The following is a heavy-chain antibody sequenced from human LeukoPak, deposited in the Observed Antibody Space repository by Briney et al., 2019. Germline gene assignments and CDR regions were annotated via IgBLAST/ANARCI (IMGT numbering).Heavy chain of an antibody. CDR3: ARDGGNPSYYFDY. V-gene: IGHV3-21*01. J-gene: IGHJ4*02. Sequence: GGSLRLSCAASGFTFSSYSMNWVRQAPGKGLEWASSISSSSSYIYYADSVKGRFTISRDNAKNSLYLQMNSLRAEDTAVYYCARDGGNPSYYFDYWGQGTLVTVSS. CDR1: GFTFSSYS. D-gene: IGHD4-23*01. CDR2: ISSSSSYI.